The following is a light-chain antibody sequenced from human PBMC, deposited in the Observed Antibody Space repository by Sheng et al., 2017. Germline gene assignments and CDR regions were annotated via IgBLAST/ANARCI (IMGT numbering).Light chain of an antibody. CDR3: LAWDSGTPV. J-gene: IGLJ2*01. Sequence: SYELTQAPSVSVSPGQTATITCSGHKLGDKFVSWYQQRPGQSPVLVVYQNARRSSGIPERFSGSKSVTTATLTISGTQAVDEADYYCLAWDSGTPVFGGGTKLTVL. CDR2: QNA. CDR1: KLGDKF. V-gene: IGLV3-1*01.